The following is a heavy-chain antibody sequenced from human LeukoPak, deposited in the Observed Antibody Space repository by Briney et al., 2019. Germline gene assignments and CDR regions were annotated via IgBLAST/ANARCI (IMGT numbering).Heavy chain of an antibody. Sequence: GGSLRLSCAASGFTFSSYEMNWVRQAPGKGLEWVSYISSSGSTIYYADSVKGRFTISRDNSKKSLYLQMNSLRGEDTAMYYCARDRRDGYNLLDYWGQGTLVTVSS. CDR3: ARDRRDGYNLLDY. J-gene: IGHJ4*02. D-gene: IGHD5-24*01. CDR2: ISSSGSTI. V-gene: IGHV3-48*03. CDR1: GFTFSSYE.